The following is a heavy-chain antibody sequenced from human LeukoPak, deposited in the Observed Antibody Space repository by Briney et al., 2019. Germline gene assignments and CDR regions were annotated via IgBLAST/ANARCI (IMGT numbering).Heavy chain of an antibody. J-gene: IGHJ6*03. D-gene: IGHD3-10*01. CDR1: GGSFSGYY. V-gene: IGHV4-34*01. CDR3: ARVVGGLLWFRVYYMDV. CDR2: INHSGST. Sequence: SETLSLTCAVYGGSFSGYYWSWIRQPPGKGLEWIGEINHSGSTNYNPSLKSRVTISVDTSKNQFSLKLSSVTAADTAVYYCARVVGGLLWFRVYYMDVWGKGTTVTVSS.